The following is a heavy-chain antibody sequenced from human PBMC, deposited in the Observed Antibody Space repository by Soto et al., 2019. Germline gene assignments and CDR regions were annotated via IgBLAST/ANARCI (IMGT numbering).Heavy chain of an antibody. CDR3: VHRAYWRTSHNWFDP. D-gene: IGHD2-2*01. V-gene: IGHV2-5*02. CDR1: GISLSTVGVG. J-gene: IGHJ5*02. CDR2: IYWDDDK. Sequence: QMTLKESGPTLVKSTQTLTLTCNVSGISLSTVGVGVGWIRQPPGKALEWLALIYWDDDKRYTPSLKSTLTIAKDTSKNQVVLTMTNMDPVDTGTYYCVHRAYWRTSHNWFDPWGQGTLVTVSS.